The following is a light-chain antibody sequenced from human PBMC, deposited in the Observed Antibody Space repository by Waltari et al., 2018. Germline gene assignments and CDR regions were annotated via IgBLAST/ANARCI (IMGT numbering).Light chain of an antibody. CDR2: ETS. CDR1: QPISTW. Sequence: DTQMTQSPSSLSVSPGDTITITCRASQPISTWLAWYQQKAGDAPRLLIFETSTLQSGVPPRFSGSGSGTHFTLSISNLQPDDSATYYCHQYDTYPWTFGLGT. V-gene: IGKV1-5*01. CDR3: HQYDTYPWT. J-gene: IGKJ1*01.